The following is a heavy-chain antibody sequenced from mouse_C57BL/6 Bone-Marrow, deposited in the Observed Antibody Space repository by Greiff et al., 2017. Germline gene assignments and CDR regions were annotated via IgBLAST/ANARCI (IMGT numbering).Heavy chain of an antibody. Sequence: VQLQQPGAELVMPGASVKLSCKASGYTFTSYWMHWVKQRPGQGLEWIGEIDPSASYTNYNQKFKGKSTLTVDKSSSTAYMQLSSLTSEDSAVYYCAREGTTVVAPFDYWGHGTTLTVAS. CDR3: AREGTTVVAPFDY. V-gene: IGHV1-69*01. CDR2: IDPSASYT. D-gene: IGHD1-1*01. CDR1: GYTFTSYW. J-gene: IGHJ2*01.